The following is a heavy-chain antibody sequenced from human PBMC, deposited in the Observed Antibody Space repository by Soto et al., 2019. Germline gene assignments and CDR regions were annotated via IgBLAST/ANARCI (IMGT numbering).Heavy chain of an antibody. D-gene: IGHD3-22*01. CDR2: IYSSGST. Sequence: SETLSLTCTVSGGSISGYFWSWIRQPAGKGLDWIGRIYSSGSTNYNPSLDSRITMSVDTSKNQFSLKLSSVSAADTAVYYCARAYDSNGNHAFDIWGQGTLVTVSS. CDR1: GGSISGYF. V-gene: IGHV4-4*07. J-gene: IGHJ3*02. CDR3: ARAYDSNGNHAFDI.